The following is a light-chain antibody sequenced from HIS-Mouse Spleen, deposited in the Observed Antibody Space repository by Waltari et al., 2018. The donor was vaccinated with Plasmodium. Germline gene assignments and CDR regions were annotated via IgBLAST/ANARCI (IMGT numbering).Light chain of an antibody. V-gene: IGLV2-8*01. CDR2: EVS. J-gene: IGLJ2*01. CDR1: SSDVGGYNY. CDR3: SSYAGSNNFVV. Sequence: QSALTQPPSASGSPGQSVTISCTGTSSDVGGYNYVSWYQQHPGKAPKRMIYEVSKRPSGVPDRFSGSKSGNTASRTVSGLQAEDEADYYCSSYAGSNNFVVFGGGTKLTVL.